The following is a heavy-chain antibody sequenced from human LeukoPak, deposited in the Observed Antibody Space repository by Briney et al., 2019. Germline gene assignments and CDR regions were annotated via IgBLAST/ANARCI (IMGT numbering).Heavy chain of an antibody. D-gene: IGHD3-22*01. CDR3: AREDNYYNSSGYYSTYYYGMDV. V-gene: IGHV1-69*04. CDR2: IIPILGIA. Sequence: SVKVSCKASGYTFTSYDINWVRQAPGQGLEWMGRIIPILGIANYAQKFQGRVTITADKSTSTAYMELSSLRSEDTAVYYCAREDNYYNSSGYYSTYYYGMDVWGQGTTVTVSS. CDR1: GYTFTSYD. J-gene: IGHJ6*02.